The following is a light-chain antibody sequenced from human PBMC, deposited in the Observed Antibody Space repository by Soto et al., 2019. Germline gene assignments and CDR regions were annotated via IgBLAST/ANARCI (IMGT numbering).Light chain of an antibody. Sequence: EILLTQSPAILSMSPGERATLSCRASQNVGRNLAWYQQKPGQAPRLLMYGASTRATGIPARFSGSGSGTEFTLTISSLQSEDFAVYYCQQFNNWPTYTFCQGTKLEIK. V-gene: IGKV3-15*01. CDR3: QQFNNWPTYT. J-gene: IGKJ2*01. CDR1: QNVGRN. CDR2: GAS.